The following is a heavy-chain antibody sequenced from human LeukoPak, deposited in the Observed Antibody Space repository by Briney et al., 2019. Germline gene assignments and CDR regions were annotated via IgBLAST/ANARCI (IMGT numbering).Heavy chain of an antibody. CDR2: IWYDGSNK. CDR3: AKGGNCSSTSCPLFFDY. J-gene: IGHJ4*02. D-gene: IGHD2-2*01. Sequence: GGSLRLSCAASGFTFSSYGMHWVRQAPGKGLEWVAVIWYDGSNKYYADSVKGRFTISRDNSKNTLYLQMNSLRAEDTAVYYCAKGGNCSSTSCPLFFDYWGQGTLVTASS. V-gene: IGHV3-33*06. CDR1: GFTFSSYG.